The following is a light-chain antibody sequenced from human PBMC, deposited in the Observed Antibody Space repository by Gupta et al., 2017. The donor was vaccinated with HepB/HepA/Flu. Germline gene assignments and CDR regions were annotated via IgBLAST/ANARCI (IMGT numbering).Light chain of an antibody. V-gene: IGKV3-20*01. Sequence: DIVLTQSPGTLSLSPGERASLSCRASQSVSSSYLAWYQQKPGQSPRLLMYGASSRVTGVPDRFSGSGSGTDFTLTISRLEPEDFAVYYCQHYGSSPPVTFGQGTRLETK. J-gene: IGKJ5*01. CDR1: QSVSSSY. CDR3: QHYGSSPPVT. CDR2: GAS.